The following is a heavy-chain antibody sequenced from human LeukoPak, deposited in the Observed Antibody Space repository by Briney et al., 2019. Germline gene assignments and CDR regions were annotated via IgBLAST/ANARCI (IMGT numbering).Heavy chain of an antibody. J-gene: IGHJ4*02. CDR1: GGSISSYY. CDR2: IYTSGST. Sequence: SETLSLTCTVSGGSISSYYWSWIRQPPGKGLEWIGYIYTSGSTNYNPFLKSRVTISVDTSKNQFSLKLSSVTAADTAVYYCARGRSRPEYYFDYWGQGTLVTVSS. CDR3: ARGRSRPEYYFDY. V-gene: IGHV4-4*09.